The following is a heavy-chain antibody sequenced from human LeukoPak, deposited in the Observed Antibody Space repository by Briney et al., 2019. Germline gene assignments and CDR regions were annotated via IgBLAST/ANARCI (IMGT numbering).Heavy chain of an antibody. Sequence: GGSLRRSCAASGFTFSSYAMTWVRQAPGKGLEWVSAISGSGGSTYYADSVKGRFTISRDNSKNTLYLQMNSLRAEDTAVYYCAKGSYSTEGYWGQGTLVSVSS. CDR3: AKGSYSTEGY. D-gene: IGHD6-13*01. V-gene: IGHV3-23*01. CDR1: GFTFSSYA. CDR2: ISGSGGST. J-gene: IGHJ4*02.